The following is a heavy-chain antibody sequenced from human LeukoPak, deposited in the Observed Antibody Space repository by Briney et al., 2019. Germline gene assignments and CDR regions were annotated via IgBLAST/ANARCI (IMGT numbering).Heavy chain of an antibody. J-gene: IGHJ4*02. D-gene: IGHD2-21*02. CDR1: GGTFSSYA. V-gene: IGHV1-69*13. CDR2: IIPIFGTA. Sequence: ASVKVSCKASGGTFSSYAISWVRQAPGQGLEWMGGIIPIFGTADYAQKFQGRVTITADESTSTAYMELSSLRSEDTAVYYCARDFIGDSPYYFDYWGQGTLVTVSS. CDR3: ARDFIGDSPYYFDY.